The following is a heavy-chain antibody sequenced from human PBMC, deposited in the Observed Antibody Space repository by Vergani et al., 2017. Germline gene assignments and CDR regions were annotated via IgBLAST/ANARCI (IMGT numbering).Heavy chain of an antibody. CDR3: ARRKYSGYDYYYYYGMDV. J-gene: IGHJ6*02. Sequence: QVQLVQSGAEVKKPGASVKVSCKASGYTFTSYYMHWVRQAPGQGLEWMGIINPSGGSTSYAQKFQGRVTMTRDTSTSTVYMELSSLRSEDTAVYYCARRKYSGYDYYYYYGMDVWGQGTTVTVSS. D-gene: IGHD5-12*01. CDR1: GYTFTSYY. V-gene: IGHV1-46*03. CDR2: INPSGGST.